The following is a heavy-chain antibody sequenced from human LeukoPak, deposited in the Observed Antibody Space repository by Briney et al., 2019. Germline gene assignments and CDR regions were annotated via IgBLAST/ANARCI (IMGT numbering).Heavy chain of an antibody. CDR1: GFTFSSYA. CDR2: ISGSGGST. Sequence: GGSLRLSCAASGFTFSSYAMSWVRQAPGKGLESVSAISGSGGSTYYADSVKGRFTISRDNSKNTLYLQMNSLRAEYTAVYYCAKGTWIQLWLVDYWGQGTLVTVSS. CDR3: AKGTWIQLWLVDY. D-gene: IGHD5-18*01. V-gene: IGHV3-23*01. J-gene: IGHJ4*02.